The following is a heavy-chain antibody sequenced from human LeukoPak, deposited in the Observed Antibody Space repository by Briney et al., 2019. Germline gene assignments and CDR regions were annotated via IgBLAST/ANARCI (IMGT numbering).Heavy chain of an antibody. J-gene: IGHJ4*02. D-gene: IGHD3-10*01. Sequence: KSGGSLRLSCAASGFTFSSYSMNWVRQAPGKGLEWVSSISSSSSYIYYADSVKGRFTISRDNAKNSLYLQMNSLRAEDTAVYYCARDPVTSSGSYYPGCFDYWGQGTLVTVSS. CDR2: ISSSSSYI. CDR3: ARDPVTSSGSYYPGCFDY. V-gene: IGHV3-21*01. CDR1: GFTFSSYS.